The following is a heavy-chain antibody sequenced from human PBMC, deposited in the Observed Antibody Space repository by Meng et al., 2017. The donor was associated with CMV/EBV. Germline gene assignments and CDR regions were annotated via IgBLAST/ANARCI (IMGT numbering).Heavy chain of an antibody. CDR2: ISSSSSYI. Sequence: GESLKISCAASGFTFSSYSMNWVRQAPGKGLEWVSSISSSSSYIYYADSVKGRFTISRDNAKNSLYLQMNSLRAEDTAVYYCARGPSSYSSSWYRWFDPWGQGTLVTAPQ. CDR1: GFTFSSYS. D-gene: IGHD6-13*01. J-gene: IGHJ5*02. V-gene: IGHV3-21*01. CDR3: ARGPSSYSSSWYRWFDP.